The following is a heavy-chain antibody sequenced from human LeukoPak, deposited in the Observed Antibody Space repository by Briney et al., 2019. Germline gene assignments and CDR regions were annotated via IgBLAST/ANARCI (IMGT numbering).Heavy chain of an antibody. V-gene: IGHV3-48*04. CDR2: ISVSSSSNI. CDR3: ARDSGPRTFDI. CDR1: GFTFSTYN. D-gene: IGHD1-14*01. J-gene: IGHJ3*02. Sequence: GGSLRLSCAASGFTFSTYNMNWVRQAPGKGLEWVSYISVSSSSNIYYADSVKGRFTISRDNAKNSLYLQMNSLRAEDTAVYYCARDSGPRTFDIWGQGTVVTVSS.